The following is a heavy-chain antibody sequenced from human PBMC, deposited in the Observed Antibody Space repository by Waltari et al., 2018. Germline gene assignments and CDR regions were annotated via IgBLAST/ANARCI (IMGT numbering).Heavy chain of an antibody. CDR3: AGGSGWLIDY. Sequence: EVELVESGGDLVQPGGSLRLSCAASGFSFSTYWMSWVRQAPGKGREWVANIKQDGSEKYYVDSVKGRFAISRDNPKKSLYLQMNSLSAEDTAVYYCAGGSGWLIDYWGQGTLVTVSS. CDR1: GFSFSTYW. J-gene: IGHJ4*02. CDR2: IKQDGSEK. D-gene: IGHD6-19*01. V-gene: IGHV3-7*01.